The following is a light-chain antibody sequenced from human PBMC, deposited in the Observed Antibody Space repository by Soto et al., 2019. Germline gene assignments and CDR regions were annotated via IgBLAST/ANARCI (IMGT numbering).Light chain of an antibody. CDR1: SSNIGSNP. CDR2: SNN. V-gene: IGLV1-44*01. J-gene: IGLJ2*01. CDR3: GAWDDRLNGRVV. Sequence: QSALTQPPSASGTPGQRVTISCSGSSSNIGSNPVNWYQQLPGTAPKPLIYSNNQRPSGVPDRFSGSKSGTSASLAISGRQSVYDGDYSCGAWDDRLNGRVVFGGGTKLTVL.